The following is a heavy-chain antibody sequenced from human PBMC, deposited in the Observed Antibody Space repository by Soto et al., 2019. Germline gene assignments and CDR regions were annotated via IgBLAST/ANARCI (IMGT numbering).Heavy chain of an antibody. CDR3: ARPPARTRKAPPGLY. CDR1: GFTFSSYW. Sequence: PGGSLRLSCAASGFTFSSYWMIWVRQTPGKGLEWVANINQDGSEKYYVDSVKGRFTISRDNSKNSVFLQMNSLRAEDTAVYYCARPPARTRKAPPGLYWGQGTLVTVSS. V-gene: IGHV3-7*03. J-gene: IGHJ4*02. CDR2: INQDGSEK. D-gene: IGHD1-1*01.